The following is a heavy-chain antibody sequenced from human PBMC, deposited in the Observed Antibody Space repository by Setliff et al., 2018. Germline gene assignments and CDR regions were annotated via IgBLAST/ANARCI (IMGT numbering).Heavy chain of an antibody. D-gene: IGHD4-17*01. CDR2: IIPILGIV. Sequence: SVKVSCKASGGTFSSYAISWVRQAPGQGLEWMGGIIPILGIVDYAQKLQGRVTITADKSTSTAYMELSSLRSEDTAVYYCARWATVTTENAFDIWGQGTMVTVSS. CDR3: ARWATVTTENAFDI. CDR1: GGTFSSYA. V-gene: IGHV1-69*10. J-gene: IGHJ3*02.